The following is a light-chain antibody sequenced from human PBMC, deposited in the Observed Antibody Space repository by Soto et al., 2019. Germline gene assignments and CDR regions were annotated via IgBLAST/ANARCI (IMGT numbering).Light chain of an antibody. CDR2: DDT. V-gene: IGLV3-21*02. Sequence: VVTQPPSVSVAPGQTARITCEGHNIGSKSVHWYQLRPGQAPVVVVYDDTDRPSGIPERFSGSNSGNTATLTITRVEAGDGADYYCQVRDSSNDYLVFGGGTKVTVL. CDR1: NIGSKS. J-gene: IGLJ3*02. CDR3: QVRDSSNDYLV.